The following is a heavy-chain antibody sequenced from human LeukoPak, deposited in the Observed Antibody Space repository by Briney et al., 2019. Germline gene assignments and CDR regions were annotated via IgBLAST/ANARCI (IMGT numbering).Heavy chain of an antibody. CDR3: ARDGPYGSGSYLPYFDY. D-gene: IGHD3-10*01. CDR1: GFTFITYW. V-gene: IGHV3-21*01. Sequence: GGSLRLSCEASGFTFITYWMSWVRQAPGKGLEWVSSISSSSSYIYYADSVKGRFTISRDNAKNSLYLQMNSLRAEDTAVYYCARDGPYGSGSYLPYFDYWGQGTLVTVSS. J-gene: IGHJ4*02. CDR2: ISSSSSYI.